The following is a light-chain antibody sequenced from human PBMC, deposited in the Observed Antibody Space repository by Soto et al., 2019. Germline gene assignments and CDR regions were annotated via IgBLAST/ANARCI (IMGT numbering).Light chain of an antibody. V-gene: IGLV2-8*01. J-gene: IGLJ2*01. CDR3: NSYAGSNNLV. CDR1: SSDVGGYNY. CDR2: EVS. Sequence: QSALTQPPSASGSPGQSVTISCTGTSSDVGGYNYVSWYQQHPGKAPKLMIYEVSKRPSGVPDRFSGSKSGNRASLTVSGLQAEDEADYYCNSYAGSNNLVFGGGTKLTVL.